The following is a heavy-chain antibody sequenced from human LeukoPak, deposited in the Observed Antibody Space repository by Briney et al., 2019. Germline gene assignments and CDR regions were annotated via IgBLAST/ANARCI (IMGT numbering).Heavy chain of an antibody. J-gene: IGHJ6*03. Sequence: ASVKVSCKASGYTFTSYDINWVRQATGQGLGWMGWMNPNSGNTGYAQKFQGRVTMTRNTSISTAYMELSSLRSEDTAVYYCARGLFSIGYYYMDVWGKGTTVTVSS. CDR3: ARGLFSIGYYYMDV. CDR1: GYTFTSYD. V-gene: IGHV1-8*01. D-gene: IGHD2/OR15-2a*01. CDR2: MNPNSGNT.